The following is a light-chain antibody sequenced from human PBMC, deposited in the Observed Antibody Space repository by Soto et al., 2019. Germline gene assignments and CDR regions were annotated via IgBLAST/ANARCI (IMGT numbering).Light chain of an antibody. Sequence: DIPMTQSPSTLSASVGDRVTITCRASQSISSWLAWYQQKPGKAPKLLIYDASSLESGVPSRFSGSGSGTAFTLTISSLQPDDFATYYCQQYNSYRWTFGQGPNVEIK. CDR2: DAS. J-gene: IGKJ1*01. CDR3: QQYNSYRWT. CDR1: QSISSW. V-gene: IGKV1-5*01.